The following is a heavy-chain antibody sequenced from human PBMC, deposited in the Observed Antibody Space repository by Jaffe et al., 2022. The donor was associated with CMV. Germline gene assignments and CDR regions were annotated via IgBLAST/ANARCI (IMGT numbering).Heavy chain of an antibody. Sequence: EVQLVESGGGLVQPGGSQRLSCAVSGFAFSKYFVSWVRQAPGKGLEWVANIDQTGREKYYVDSVKGRFTISRDNAKNSLYLQMNSLRVEDTAVYYCARVGGEALSSYYYHGFDVWGQGTTVTVS. CDR1: GFAFSKYF. CDR3: ARVGGEALSSYYYHGFDV. CDR2: IDQTGREK. D-gene: IGHD1-26*01. V-gene: IGHV3-7*01. J-gene: IGHJ6*02.